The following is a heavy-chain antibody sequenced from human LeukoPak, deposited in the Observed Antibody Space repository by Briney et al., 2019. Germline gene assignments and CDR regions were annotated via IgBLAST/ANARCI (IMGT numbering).Heavy chain of an antibody. CDR2: ISGSGGST. CDR3: ATGVVVAATCFDY. Sequence: GGSLRLSCAASGFTFSSYAMSWVRQAPGKGLEWVSAISGSGGSTYYADSVKGRFTISRDNSKSTLYLQMNSLRAEDTAVYYCATGVVVAATCFDYWGQGTLVTVSS. CDR1: GFTFSSYA. V-gene: IGHV3-23*01. D-gene: IGHD2-15*01. J-gene: IGHJ4*02.